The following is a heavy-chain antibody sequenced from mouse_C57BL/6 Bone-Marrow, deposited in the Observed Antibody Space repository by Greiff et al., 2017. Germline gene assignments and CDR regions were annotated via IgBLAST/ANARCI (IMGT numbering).Heavy chain of an antibody. J-gene: IGHJ3*01. Sequence: EVKLQQSGPELVKPGDSVKISCMASGYSFTGYFMNWVMQSHGKSLEWIGRINPYNGDTFYNQKFKGKATLTVDKSSSTAHMELRSLTSEDSAVYYCARGYGSTPFAYWGQGTLVTVSA. V-gene: IGHV1-20*01. CDR3: ARGYGSTPFAY. CDR2: INPYNGDT. CDR1: GYSFTGYF. D-gene: IGHD1-1*01.